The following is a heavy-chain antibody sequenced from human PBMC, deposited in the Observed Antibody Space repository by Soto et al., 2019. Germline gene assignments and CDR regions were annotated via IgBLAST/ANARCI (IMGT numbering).Heavy chain of an antibody. J-gene: IGHJ4*02. D-gene: IGHD3-16*02. V-gene: IGHV1-69*06. Sequence: QVQLVQSGAEVKKPGSSVKVSCKASGGTFSSYAISWVRQAPGQGLEWMGGIIPIFGTANYAQKFRGRVTITADKSTSTAYMELSSLRSEDTAVYYCARGGMITFGGVIAEFDYWGQGTLVTVSS. CDR2: IIPIFGTA. CDR1: GGTFSSYA. CDR3: ARGGMITFGGVIAEFDY.